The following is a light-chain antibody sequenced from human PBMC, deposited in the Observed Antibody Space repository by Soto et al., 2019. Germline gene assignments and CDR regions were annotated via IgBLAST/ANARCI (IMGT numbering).Light chain of an antibody. CDR3: QQYNSWTT. CDR2: GAS. CDR1: HTISTN. Sequence: EIIMTQSPATLSVSPGEGATLSCRTRHTISTNVAWYQHKRGQSPRLLVYGASTRATGVPARLSGSGSGAELTISISSLQSEDFEVYYCQQYNSWTTFGGGNKVEIK. J-gene: IGKJ4*01. V-gene: IGKV3-15*01.